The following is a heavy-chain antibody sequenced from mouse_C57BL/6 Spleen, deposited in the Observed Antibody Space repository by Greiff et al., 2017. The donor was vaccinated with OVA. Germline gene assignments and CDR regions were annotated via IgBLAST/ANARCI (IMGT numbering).Heavy chain of an antibody. V-gene: IGHV1-39*01. Sequence: VQLQQSGPELVKPGASVKLSCKASGYSFTDYNMNWVKQSNGKSLEWIGVINPNYGTTSSNQKFKGKATLTVDQSSSTAYMQLNSRTSEDSAVYYCAGQLRLLLAYWGQGTLVTVSA. CDR1: GYSFTDYN. CDR3: AGQLRLLLAY. J-gene: IGHJ3*01. D-gene: IGHD3-2*02. CDR2: INPNYGTT.